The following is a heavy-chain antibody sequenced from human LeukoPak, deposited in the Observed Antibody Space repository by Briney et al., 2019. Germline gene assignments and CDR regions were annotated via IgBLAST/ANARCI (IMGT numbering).Heavy chain of an antibody. CDR1: GGSISGDYY. Sequence: SETLSLTCTVSGGSISGDYYWSWIRQPAGKGLEWIGRIYTSGSTNYNPSLKSRVTISVDTSKNQFSLNLSSVTAADTAVYYCARESRHTSTWSWGQGTLVTVSS. CDR3: ARESRHTSTWS. CDR2: IYTSGST. V-gene: IGHV4-61*02. J-gene: IGHJ4*02. D-gene: IGHD6-13*01.